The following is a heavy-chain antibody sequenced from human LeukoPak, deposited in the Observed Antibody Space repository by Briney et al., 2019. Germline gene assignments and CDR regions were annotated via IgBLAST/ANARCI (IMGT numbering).Heavy chain of an antibody. J-gene: IGHJ4*02. CDR1: GFTFSSYG. Sequence: GGSLRLSCAASGFTFSSYGMTWVRQAPGKGLEWVSYISSSSSTIYYADSVKGRFTISRDNAKNSLYLQMNSLRAEDTAVYYCARARAMVRGVIVDYFDYWGQGTLVTVSS. CDR2: ISSSSSTI. D-gene: IGHD3-10*01. CDR3: ARARAMVRGVIVDYFDY. V-gene: IGHV3-48*04.